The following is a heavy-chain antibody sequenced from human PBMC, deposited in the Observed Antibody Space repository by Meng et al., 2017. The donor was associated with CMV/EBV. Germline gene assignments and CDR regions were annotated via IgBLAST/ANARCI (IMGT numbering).Heavy chain of an antibody. CDR2: ISSSSSYI. CDR1: GFTFSSYS. V-gene: IGHV3-21*01. CDR3: ARDGGYDSSGNRMGTFDY. D-gene: IGHD3-22*01. J-gene: IGHJ4*02. Sequence: GGSLRLSCAASGFTFSSYSMNWVRQAPGKGLEWFSSISSSSSYIYYADSVKGRFTISRDNAKNSLYLQMNSLRAEDTAVYYCARDGGYDSSGNRMGTFDYWGQGTLVTVSS.